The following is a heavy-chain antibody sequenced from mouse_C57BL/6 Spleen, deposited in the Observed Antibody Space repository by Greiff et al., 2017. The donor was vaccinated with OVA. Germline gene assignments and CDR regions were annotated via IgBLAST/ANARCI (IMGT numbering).Heavy chain of an antibody. CDR1: GYTFTDYE. Sequence: VQVVESGAELVRPGASVTLSCKASGYTFTDYEMHWVKQTPVHGLEWIGAIDPETGGTAYNQKFKGKAILTADKSSSTAYMELRSLTSEDSAVYYCIYYDYSFAYWGQGTLVTVSA. CDR3: IYYDYSFAY. CDR2: IDPETGGT. D-gene: IGHD2-4*01. J-gene: IGHJ3*01. V-gene: IGHV1-15*01.